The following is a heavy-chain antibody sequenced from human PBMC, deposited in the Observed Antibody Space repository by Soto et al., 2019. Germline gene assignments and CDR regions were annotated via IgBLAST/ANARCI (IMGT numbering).Heavy chain of an antibody. Sequence: QVQLVQSGAEEKKPGASVKVSCKASGYTFTSYAMHWVRQAPGQRLEWMGWINAGNGNTKYSQKFQGRVTITRDTSASRAYMELRSLRSEDTAVYYCARGGIFDSSGYYYCSAFDIWGQGTMVTVSS. J-gene: IGHJ3*02. D-gene: IGHD3-22*01. CDR1: GYTFTSYA. CDR2: INAGNGNT. CDR3: ARGGIFDSSGYYYCSAFDI. V-gene: IGHV1-3*05.